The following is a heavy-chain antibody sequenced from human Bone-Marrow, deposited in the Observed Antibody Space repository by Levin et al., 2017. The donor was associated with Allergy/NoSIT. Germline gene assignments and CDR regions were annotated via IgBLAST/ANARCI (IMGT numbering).Heavy chain of an antibody. CDR3: AREVDTPLDSSDAFDI. V-gene: IGHV4-30-4*02. CDR1: GDSITTANYF. Sequence: SCTVSGDSITTANYFWSWVRQLPGKGLEWIGYIHYTGNAYYNPSLESRVRLSRDTSKNQEDLQVKYMTEEDTAVYYCAREVDTPLDSSDAFDIWGQWTMLPLSS. D-gene: IGHD6-6*01. CDR2: IHYTGNA. J-gene: IGHJ3*02.